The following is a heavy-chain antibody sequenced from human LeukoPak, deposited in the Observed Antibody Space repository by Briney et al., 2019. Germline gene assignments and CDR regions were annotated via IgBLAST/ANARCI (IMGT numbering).Heavy chain of an antibody. V-gene: IGHV3-64*01. D-gene: IGHD4-17*01. Sequence: GGSLRLSSAASGFTFSSFAMHWVRQTPGKGLEYVSAISSYGDSTYYANSVKGRFTISRDNSKKTLYLQMGSLRAEDMAVYYCARDIYDYGDYGLNWYFDLWGRGTLVSVSS. CDR2: ISSYGDST. CDR1: GFTFSSFA. CDR3: ARDIYDYGDYGLNWYFDL. J-gene: IGHJ2*01.